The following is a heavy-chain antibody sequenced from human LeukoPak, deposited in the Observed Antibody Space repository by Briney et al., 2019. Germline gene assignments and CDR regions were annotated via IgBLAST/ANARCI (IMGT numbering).Heavy chain of an antibody. CDR1: GGSISSDAYR. V-gene: IGHV4-39*01. Sequence: SETLSLTCTVSGGSISSDAYRWGWIRQPPGKGLEWIGNIYYSGYTYYNPSLKSRVTISVDTPKNQLSLKLTSVTAADTAVYYCARLDWGSGGSGSFDYWGQGTLVTVSS. CDR3: ARLDWGSGGSGSFDY. CDR2: IYYSGYT. D-gene: IGHD7-27*01. J-gene: IGHJ4*02.